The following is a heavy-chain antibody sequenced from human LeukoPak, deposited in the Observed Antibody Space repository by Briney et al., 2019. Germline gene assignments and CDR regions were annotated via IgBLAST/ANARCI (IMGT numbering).Heavy chain of an antibody. Sequence: GASVKVSCKASGYTFTNYDIHWLRQAAGQGLEWMGWVNPNSDITHYSQKYQGRVTMTQNSSISTAYMELSSLRSEDTAVYYCASGAAYNYGYWGQGTLVTVSS. D-gene: IGHD2-2*03. CDR3: ASGAAYNYGY. J-gene: IGHJ4*02. CDR1: GYTFTNYD. V-gene: IGHV1-8*01. CDR2: VNPNSDIT.